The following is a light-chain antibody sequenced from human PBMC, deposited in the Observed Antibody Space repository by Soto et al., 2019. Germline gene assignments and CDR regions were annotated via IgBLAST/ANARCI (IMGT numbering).Light chain of an antibody. CDR2: EAS. V-gene: IGKV3-15*01. CDR3: QQRDDWPLT. CDR1: QSISIN. Sequence: EIVMTQSPATLSVSPGQRATLSCRASQSISINLAWYQQKPGQAPRLLIYEASTRATGIPARFSGSGSGTEFILFINSRQSEDSAVYSCQQRDDWPLTFGQGTKREIK. J-gene: IGKJ2*01.